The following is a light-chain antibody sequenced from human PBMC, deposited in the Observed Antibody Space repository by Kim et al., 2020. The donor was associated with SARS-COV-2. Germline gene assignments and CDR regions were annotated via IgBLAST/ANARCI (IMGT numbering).Light chain of an antibody. CDR3: STWDRSLSAWL. Sequence: QAGLTQPPSVSKGLRQTATLTCTGNSNNIDNQGAAWLQHHQGHPPKLLSYRNGNRPSGISERFSASRSGSTASLTITGLQPEDEADYYCSTWDRSLSAWLFGGGNQLTVL. CDR1: SNNIDNQG. J-gene: IGLJ3*02. CDR2: RNG. V-gene: IGLV10-54*04.